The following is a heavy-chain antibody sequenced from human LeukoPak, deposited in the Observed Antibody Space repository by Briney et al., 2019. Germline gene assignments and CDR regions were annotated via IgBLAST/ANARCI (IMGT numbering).Heavy chain of an antibody. Sequence: GGSLRLSCAASGFTFSSYGMHWVRQAPGKGLEWVAVISYDGSNKYYADSVKGRFTISRDNSKNTLYLQMNSLRAEDTAVYYCAGVRAVAGYFDYWGQGTLVTVSS. J-gene: IGHJ4*02. CDR3: AGVRAVAGYFDY. CDR2: ISYDGSNK. CDR1: GFTFSSYG. V-gene: IGHV3-30*03. D-gene: IGHD6-19*01.